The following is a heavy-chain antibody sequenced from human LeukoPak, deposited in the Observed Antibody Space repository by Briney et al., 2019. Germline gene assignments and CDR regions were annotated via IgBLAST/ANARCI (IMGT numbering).Heavy chain of an antibody. D-gene: IGHD3-22*01. CDR3: AREGRYYYDSSGYYCWFDP. J-gene: IGHJ5*02. Sequence: QPGGSLRLSCAASGFTFSSYWMSWVRQAPGKGLEWVAHIKQDGSEKYYVDSVKGRFTISRDNAKNSLYLQMNSLRAEDTAVYYCAREGRYYYDSSGYYCWFDPWGQGTLVTVSS. V-gene: IGHV3-7*01. CDR1: GFTFSSYW. CDR2: IKQDGSEK.